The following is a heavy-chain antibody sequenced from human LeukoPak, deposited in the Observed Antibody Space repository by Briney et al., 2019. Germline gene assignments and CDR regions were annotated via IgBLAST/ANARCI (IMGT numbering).Heavy chain of an antibody. CDR1: GGTFSSYA. Sequence: ASVKVSCKASGGTFSSYAISWVRQAPGQGLEWMGGIIPIFGTANYAQKFQGRVTITADESTGTAYMELSSLRSEDTAVYYCARDRHGYRRFDYWGQGTLVTVSS. CDR3: ARDRHGYRRFDY. CDR2: IIPIFGTA. J-gene: IGHJ4*02. D-gene: IGHD5-24*01. V-gene: IGHV1-69*13.